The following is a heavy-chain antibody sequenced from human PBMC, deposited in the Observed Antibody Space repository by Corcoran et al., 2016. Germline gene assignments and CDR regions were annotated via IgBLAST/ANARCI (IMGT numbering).Heavy chain of an antibody. CDR2: INHSGST. V-gene: IGHV4-34*01. CDR3: ATRGSYYADY. D-gene: IGHD1-26*01. J-gene: IGHJ4*02. CDR1: GGSFSGYY. Sequence: QVQLQQWGAGLLKPSETLSLTCAVYGGSFSGYYWSWIRQPPGKGLEWIGEINHSGSTNYNPPLKSRVTISVDTSKNQFSLKLSSVTAADTAVYYCATRGSYYADYWGQGTLVTVSS.